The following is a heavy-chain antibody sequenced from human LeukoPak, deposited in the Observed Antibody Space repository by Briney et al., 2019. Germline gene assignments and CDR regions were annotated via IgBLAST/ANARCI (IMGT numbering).Heavy chain of an antibody. D-gene: IGHD3-3*01. Sequence: GGSLRLSXAASGFTFDDYAMHWVRRAPGKGMEWVSLISGDGGSTYYADSVKGRFTISRDNSKNSLYLQMNSLRTEDTALYYCAKERYDFWSGYYSPTPYFDYWGQGTLVTVSS. V-gene: IGHV3-43*02. CDR2: ISGDGGST. CDR3: AKERYDFWSGYYSPTPYFDY. CDR1: GFTFDDYA. J-gene: IGHJ4*02.